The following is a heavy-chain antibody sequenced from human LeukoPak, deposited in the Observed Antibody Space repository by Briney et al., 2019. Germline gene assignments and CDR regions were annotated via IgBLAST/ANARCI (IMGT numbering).Heavy chain of an antibody. D-gene: IGHD1-26*01. V-gene: IGHV3-48*03. CDR3: ATKISGSYYEYIDY. Sequence: GGSLRLSCAASGFTFRSYEMNWVRQAPGKGLEWVSHISSSGSTIYYADSLKGRFTNSRDNAKNSLYLQMNSLRAEDTAVYYCATKISGSYYEYIDYWGQGTLVTVSS. CDR2: ISSSGSTI. J-gene: IGHJ4*02. CDR1: GFTFRSYE.